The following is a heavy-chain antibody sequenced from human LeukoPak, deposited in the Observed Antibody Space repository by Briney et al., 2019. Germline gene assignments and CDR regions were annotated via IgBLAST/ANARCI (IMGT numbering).Heavy chain of an antibody. V-gene: IGHV1-24*01. Sequence: GASVKVSCKVSGYTLTELSMHWVRQAPGKGLEWMGGFDPEDGETIYAQKFQGRVTMTRDMSTSTVYMGLSSLRSEDTAVYYCAREYCSGGSCYSGWDVWGKGTTVIVSS. CDR3: AREYCSGGSCYSGWDV. CDR2: FDPEDGET. J-gene: IGHJ6*04. D-gene: IGHD2-15*01. CDR1: GYTLTELS.